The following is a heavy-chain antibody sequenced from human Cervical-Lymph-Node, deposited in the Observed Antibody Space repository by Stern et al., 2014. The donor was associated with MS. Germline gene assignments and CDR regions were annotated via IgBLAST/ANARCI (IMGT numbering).Heavy chain of an antibody. CDR3: ARAIDL. CDR2: IYYRGAT. V-gene: IGHV4-59*11. J-gene: IGHJ5*02. CDR1: GASITSHF. Sequence: QVQLQESGPGLLRPAETLSLTCNVSGASITSHFWSWVRQPPGKGLEWIGYIYYRGATNYNASLKGRVDISINTTKTQISLRLMSVSAADTAVYYCARAIDLWGQGILVTVSS.